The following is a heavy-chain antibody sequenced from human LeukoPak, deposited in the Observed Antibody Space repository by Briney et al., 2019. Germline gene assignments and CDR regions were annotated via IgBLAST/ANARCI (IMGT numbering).Heavy chain of an antibody. J-gene: IGHJ4*02. CDR1: GFTFSSYA. CDR2: ISYDGSNK. Sequence: PGRSLRLSCAASGFTFSSYAMHWVRQAPGKGLEWVAVISYDGSNKYYADSVKGRFTISRDNAKNSLYLQMNSLRVEDTAVYYCARGSYGDYEYWGQGTLVTVSS. V-gene: IGHV3-30-3*01. D-gene: IGHD4-17*01. CDR3: ARGSYGDYEY.